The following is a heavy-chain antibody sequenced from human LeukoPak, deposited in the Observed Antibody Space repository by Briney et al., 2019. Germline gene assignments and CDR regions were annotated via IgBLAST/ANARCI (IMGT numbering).Heavy chain of an antibody. V-gene: IGHV4-59*01. CDR1: GDSISGYY. Sequence: KASETLSLTCSVSGDSISGYYWSWLRQPPGKGPECIGYNYSGSTKYNPSLKSRVTISIDTSRNQFSLKVTSVTAAETAVYLCARDTGSSWCPEYFHHWGQGTLVTVSS. D-gene: IGHD6-13*01. J-gene: IGHJ1*01. CDR2: NYSGST. CDR3: ARDTGSSWCPEYFHH.